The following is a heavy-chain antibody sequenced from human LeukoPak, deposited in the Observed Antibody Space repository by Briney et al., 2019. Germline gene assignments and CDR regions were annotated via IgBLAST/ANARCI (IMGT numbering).Heavy chain of an antibody. D-gene: IGHD2-2*01. CDR1: GGSISSGGYY. CDR2: IYHSGST. Sequence: SETLSLTCTVSGGSISSGGYYWSWIRQPPGKGLEWIGYIYHSGSTYYNPSLKSRVTISVDRSKNQFFLKLSSVTAADTAVYYCASVLGTQLPPGYYFDYWGQGTLVTVSS. V-gene: IGHV4-30-2*01. CDR3: ASVLGTQLPPGYYFDY. J-gene: IGHJ4*02.